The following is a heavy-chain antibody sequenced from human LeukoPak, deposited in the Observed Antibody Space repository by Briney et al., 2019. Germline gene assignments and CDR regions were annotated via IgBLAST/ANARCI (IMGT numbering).Heavy chain of an antibody. CDR1: GFTFSSYG. CDR2: ISGSGGST. J-gene: IGHJ4*02. Sequence: GGTLRLSCAASGFTFSSYGMSWVRQAPGKGLEWVSAISGSGGSTYYADSVKGRFTISRDNSKNTLYLQMNSLRAADTAVYYCARDKGTSCLSSFDYWGQGTLVTVSS. V-gene: IGHV3-23*01. CDR3: ARDKGTSCLSSFDY. D-gene: IGHD6-6*01.